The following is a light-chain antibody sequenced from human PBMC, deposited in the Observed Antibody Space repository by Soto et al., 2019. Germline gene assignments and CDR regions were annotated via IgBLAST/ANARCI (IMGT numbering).Light chain of an antibody. CDR3: QQYCRSPLT. J-gene: IGKJ3*01. CDR2: GAS. CDR1: QSVSSNY. V-gene: IGKV3-20*01. Sequence: EIVMTQSPGTLSLSPGETATLSCRASQSVSSNYVAWYHQKPGQAPRLLIYGASSRATGVPDRFSASGSGTDFFLPISRLEPEDVAVEYCQQYCRSPLTFGPGTKVDIK.